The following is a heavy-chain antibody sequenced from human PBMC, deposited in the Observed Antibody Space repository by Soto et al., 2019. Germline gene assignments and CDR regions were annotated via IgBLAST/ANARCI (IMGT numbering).Heavy chain of an antibody. CDR2: IYYSGST. CDR1: GGSISSYY. CDR3: ARHRPGSGGSCYDY. D-gene: IGHD2-15*01. J-gene: IGHJ4*02. Sequence: SETLSLTCTVSGGSISSYYWSWTRQTPGKGLEWIGYIYYSGSTNYNPSLKSRVTISVDTSKNQFSLKLSSVTAADTAVYHCARHRPGSGGSCYDYWGQGTLVTVSS. V-gene: IGHV4-59*08.